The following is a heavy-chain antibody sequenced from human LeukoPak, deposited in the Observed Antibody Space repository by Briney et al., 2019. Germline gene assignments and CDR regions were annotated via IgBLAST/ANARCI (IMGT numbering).Heavy chain of an antibody. D-gene: IGHD5-12*01. V-gene: IGHV3-7*03. CDR3: ARGRYSGTTYYFDY. J-gene: IGHJ4*02. CDR1: GFTFSTSW. Sequence: GGSLRFSFAASGFTFSTSWMSWVRQVPGKGLEWVANIKKDGSETYYVDSVKGRFTISRDNAKNSLYLQMNSLRAEDTAMYYCARGRYSGTTYYFDYWGQGTLVTVSS. CDR2: IKKDGSET.